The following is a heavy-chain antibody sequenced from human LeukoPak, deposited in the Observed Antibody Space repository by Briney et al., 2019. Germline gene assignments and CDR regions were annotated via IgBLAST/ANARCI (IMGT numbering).Heavy chain of an antibody. Sequence: SETLSLTCAVYGGSFSGYYWSWIRQPPGKGLEWIGEINHSGSTNYNTSLKSRVTISVDTSKNQFSLKLSSVTAADTAVYYCARETTMVRGAVDYWGQGTLVTVSS. J-gene: IGHJ4*02. V-gene: IGHV4-34*01. D-gene: IGHD3-10*01. CDR2: INHSGST. CDR1: GGSFSGYY. CDR3: ARETTMVRGAVDY.